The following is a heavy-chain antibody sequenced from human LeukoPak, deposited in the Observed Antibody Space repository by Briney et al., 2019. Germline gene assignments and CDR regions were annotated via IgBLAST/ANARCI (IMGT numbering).Heavy chain of an antibody. CDR2: INPNRGGT. CDR3: GTLMAHWDY. CDR1: GYTFTAYY. Sequence: ASVKVSCKASGYTFTAYYIHWVRQAPGQGLEWMGWINPNRGGTNYAQKSRGRVTITRDTTPSTAYMALSRLRSDYTAVFYCGTLMAHWDYWGQGTLVTVSS. V-gene: IGHV1-2*02. D-gene: IGHD2-8*01. J-gene: IGHJ4*02.